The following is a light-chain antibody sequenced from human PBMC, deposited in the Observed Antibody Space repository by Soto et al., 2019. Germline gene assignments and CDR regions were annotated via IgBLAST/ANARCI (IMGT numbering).Light chain of an antibody. V-gene: IGKV1-5*03. CDR2: KAS. Sequence: DIQMTQSPSTLSASVGDRVTITCRASQSISSWLAWYQQKPGKAPKLMIYKASSLESGVPSRFSGSGSGTEFTLTISSLQPDDFATYYCQQYNSYSLTFGGGTKVEIK. CDR3: QQYNSYSLT. CDR1: QSISSW. J-gene: IGKJ4*01.